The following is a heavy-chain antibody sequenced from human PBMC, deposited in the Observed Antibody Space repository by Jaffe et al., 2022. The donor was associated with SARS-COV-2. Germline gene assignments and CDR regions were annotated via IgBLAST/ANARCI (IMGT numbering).Heavy chain of an antibody. CDR1: GFTFSRHA. V-gene: IGHV3-30*04. Sequence: QVLLLESGGGVVQPGRSLRLSCAASGFTFSRHAMHWVRQAPGKGLEWVAVISSDGTNEYYADSVKGRFTISRDNSKNTLYMQMNSLRAEDTAVYFCARGGTTSFVWDYWGQGTLVTVSS. CDR3: ARGGTTSFVWDY. D-gene: IGHD3-16*01. J-gene: IGHJ4*02. CDR2: ISSDGTNE.